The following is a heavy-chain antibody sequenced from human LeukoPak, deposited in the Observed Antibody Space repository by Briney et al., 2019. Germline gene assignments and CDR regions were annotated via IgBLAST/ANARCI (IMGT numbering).Heavy chain of an antibody. CDR2: INTDGSST. CDR1: GFTFSSYW. CDR3: ARGSGSSSIMYDAFDI. J-gene: IGHJ3*02. D-gene: IGHD6-6*01. V-gene: IGHV3-74*01. Sequence: PGGSLRLSCAASGFTFSSYWMYWVRHAPGKGLVWVSRINTDGSSTSYADSVKGRFTISGDNAKNTLYLQMNSLRAEDTAVYHCARGSGSSSIMYDAFDIWGQGTMVTVSS.